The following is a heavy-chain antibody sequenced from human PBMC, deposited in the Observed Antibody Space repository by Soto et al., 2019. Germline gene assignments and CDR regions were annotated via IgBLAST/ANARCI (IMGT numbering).Heavy chain of an antibody. Sequence: QLQLQESGPGLVKPSETLSLTCTVSGGSISSTSYYWVWIRQPPGKGLEWIGSFYYSGSTYYNPSLKSRVTISVDTSENQFSLKLSSVTAADTAVYYCARQVVDGTVAGTGSFDYWGHGTLVTVSS. V-gene: IGHV4-39*01. CDR3: ARQVVDGTVAGTGSFDY. J-gene: IGHJ4*01. CDR1: GGSISSTSYY. D-gene: IGHD6-19*01. CDR2: FYYSGST.